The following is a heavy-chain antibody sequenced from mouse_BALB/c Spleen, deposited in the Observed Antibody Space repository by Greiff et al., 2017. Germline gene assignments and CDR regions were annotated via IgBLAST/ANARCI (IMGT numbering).Heavy chain of an antibody. CDR3: VRGDGNYPYYFDY. D-gene: IGHD2-1*01. CDR1: GFSLTSYG. Sequence: VKLMESGPGLVAPSQSLSITCTVSGFSLTSYGVHWVRQPPGKGLEWLGVIWAGGSTNYNSALMSRLSISKDNSKSQVFLKMNSLQTDDTAMYYCVRGDGNYPYYFDYWGQGTTLTVSS. V-gene: IGHV2-9*02. CDR2: IWAGGST. J-gene: IGHJ2*01.